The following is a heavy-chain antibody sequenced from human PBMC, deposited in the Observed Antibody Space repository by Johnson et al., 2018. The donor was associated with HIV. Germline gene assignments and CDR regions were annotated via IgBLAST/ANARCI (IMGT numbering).Heavy chain of an antibody. V-gene: IGHV3-30*04. J-gene: IGHJ3*02. CDR2: ISYDGSEK. CDR1: GFTFSSYA. CDR3: AKERMGLAYCGGDCWEDAFDI. D-gene: IGHD2-21*01. Sequence: VQLVESGGGVVRPGRSLRLSCAASGFTFSSYAMHWVRQAPGKGLEWVAVISYDGSEKYFADSVKGRFTISRDNSKNTLYLQMNSLRAEDTAVYYCAKERMGLAYCGGDCWEDAFDIWGQGTMVTVSS.